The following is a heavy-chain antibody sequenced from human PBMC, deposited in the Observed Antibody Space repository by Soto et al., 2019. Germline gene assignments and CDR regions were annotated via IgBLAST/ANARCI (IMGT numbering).Heavy chain of an antibody. D-gene: IGHD3-3*01. J-gene: IGHJ5*02. CDR1: GGSISSSSYY. CDR2: IYYSGST. CDR3: ARRYYDFWSGYNNNPVYNWFDP. Sequence: SETLSLTCTVSGGSISSSSYYWGWIRQPPGKGLEWIGSIYYSGSTYYNPSLKSRVTISVDTSKNQFSLKLSSVTAADTAVYYCARRYYDFWSGYNNNPVYNWFDPWGQGTLVTVSS. V-gene: IGHV4-39*01.